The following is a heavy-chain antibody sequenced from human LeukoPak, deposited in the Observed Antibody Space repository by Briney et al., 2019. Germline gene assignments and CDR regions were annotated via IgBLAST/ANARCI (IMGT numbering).Heavy chain of an antibody. Sequence: PSETLSLTCTVSGGSISSYYWSWIRQPPGKGPEWIGYIYDSGSSNYNPSLKSRVTMSVDTSKNQFSLKLNSVTAADTAVYYCARAYRQSHDYWGQGTLVTVSS. CDR2: IYDSGSS. D-gene: IGHD2-21*01. CDR3: ARAYRQSHDY. V-gene: IGHV4-59*01. J-gene: IGHJ4*02. CDR1: GGSISSYY.